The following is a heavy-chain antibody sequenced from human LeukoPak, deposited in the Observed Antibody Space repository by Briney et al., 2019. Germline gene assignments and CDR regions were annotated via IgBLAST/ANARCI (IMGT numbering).Heavy chain of an antibody. CDR3: ARLNAAAVEYYFDY. CDR1: GYNFTSYW. V-gene: IGHV5-51*01. J-gene: IGHJ4*02. Sequence: LGESLKISCKGSGYNFTSYWIGWVRQLPGKGLEWMGIIYPGDSDTRYSPSFQGQVTISADKSISTAYLQWSSLKASDTAMYYCARLNAAAVEYYFDYWGQGTLVTVSS. D-gene: IGHD6-13*01. CDR2: IYPGDSDT.